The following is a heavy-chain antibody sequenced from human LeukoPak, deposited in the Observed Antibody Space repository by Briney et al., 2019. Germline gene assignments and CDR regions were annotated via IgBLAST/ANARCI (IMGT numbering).Heavy chain of an antibody. CDR1: GFTFSSYS. D-gene: IGHD1-7*01. Sequence: GGSLRLSCAASGFTFSSYSMNWVRQAPGKGLEWVSSIGSSSSYIYYADSVKGRFTISRDNAKNSLYLQMNSLRAEDTAVHYCARDSGNYLDAFDIWGQGTMVTVSS. V-gene: IGHV3-21*01. J-gene: IGHJ3*02. CDR2: IGSSSSYI. CDR3: ARDSGNYLDAFDI.